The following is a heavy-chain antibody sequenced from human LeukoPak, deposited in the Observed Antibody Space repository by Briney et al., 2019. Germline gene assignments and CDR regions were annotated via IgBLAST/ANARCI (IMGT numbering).Heavy chain of an antibody. Sequence: ASVKVSRKVSGYTLTELSMHWVRQAPGKGLKWMGGFDPEDGETTYAQKFQGRVTMTEDTSTDTAYMELSSLRSEDTAVYYCATGTIRFLEWLYPVGGFRYYYYGMDVWGQGTTVTVSS. D-gene: IGHD3-3*01. CDR1: GYTLTELS. CDR3: ATGTIRFLEWLYPVGGFRYYYYGMDV. V-gene: IGHV1-24*01. CDR2: FDPEDGET. J-gene: IGHJ6*02.